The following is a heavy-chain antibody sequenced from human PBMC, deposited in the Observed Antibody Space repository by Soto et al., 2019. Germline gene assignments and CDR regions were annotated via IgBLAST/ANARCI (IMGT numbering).Heavy chain of an antibody. D-gene: IGHD3-3*01. V-gene: IGHV2-26*01. Sequence: QVTLKESGPVLVKPTETLTLTCTVSGFSLSNARMGVSWIRQPPGKALEWLAHIFSNDEKYYSTSLKSRLTISKDTSKRQVVLTMTSVYPVDTATNYCARIEIFGVVNDYYGMDVGGQGTTVTVSS. CDR3: ARIEIFGVVNDYYGMDV. CDR2: IFSNDEK. CDR1: GFSLSNARMG. J-gene: IGHJ6*02.